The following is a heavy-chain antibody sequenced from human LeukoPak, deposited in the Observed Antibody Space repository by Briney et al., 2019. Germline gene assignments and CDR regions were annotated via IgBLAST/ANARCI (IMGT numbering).Heavy chain of an antibody. CDR1: GFAFGDHA. V-gene: IGHV3-49*04. J-gene: IGHJ6*02. D-gene: IGHD5-18*01. CDR3: TRGPIQLGLYSGMDV. CDR2: IRSRAYGGTT. Sequence: PGGSRRLSCTASGFAFGDHAMSWVRQAPGKGLEWVGFIRSRAYGGTTEYAASVKGRFTISREDSISIAYLQMNSLKTEDTAVHYCTRGPIQLGLYSGMDVWGQGTTVIVSS.